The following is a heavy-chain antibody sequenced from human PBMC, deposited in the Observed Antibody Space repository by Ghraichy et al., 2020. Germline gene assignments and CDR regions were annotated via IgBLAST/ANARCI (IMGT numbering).Heavy chain of an antibody. D-gene: IGHD1-1*01. J-gene: IGHJ4*02. V-gene: IGHV3-23*01. CDR3: ARETKYINNWMKLDY. Sequence: GSLRLSCAASGFTFSSYVISWVRQAPGKGLEWVSAITGSGDITYYVDSVKGRFTISRDNSRNTLFLQMNSLRAEDTAVYFCARETKYINNWMKLDYWGQGTLVTVSS. CDR1: GFTFSSYV. CDR2: ITGSGDIT.